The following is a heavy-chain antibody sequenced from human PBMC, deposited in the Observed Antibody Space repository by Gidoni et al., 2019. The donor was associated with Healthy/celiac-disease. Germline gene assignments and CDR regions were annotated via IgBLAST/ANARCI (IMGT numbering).Heavy chain of an antibody. Sequence: EVQLLESGGGLVQPGGSLRLSCAASGFTFSSYAMSWVRQAPGKGLEWVSAMSGSGGSTYYADSVKGRFTISRDNSKNTLYLQMNSLRAEDTAVYYCAKDRRPYSSSWFDAFDIWGQGTMVTVSS. J-gene: IGHJ3*02. D-gene: IGHD6-13*01. CDR1: GFTFSSYA. CDR3: AKDRRPYSSSWFDAFDI. V-gene: IGHV3-23*01. CDR2: MSGSGGST.